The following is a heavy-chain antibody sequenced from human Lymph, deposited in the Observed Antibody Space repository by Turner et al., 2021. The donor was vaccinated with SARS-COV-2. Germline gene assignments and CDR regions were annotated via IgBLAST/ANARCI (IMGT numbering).Heavy chain of an antibody. J-gene: IGHJ6*02. CDR1: GIVVSRNS. CDR2: MYSGGTT. CDR3: ARDLGTYGMDV. V-gene: IGHV3-53*02. Sequence: EVQLVETGGGLIQPGGSLRLSCAAAGIVVSRNSMNGDRQAPGKGLEWVSVMYSGGTTYYADSVKGRFTISRDNSKNTLYLQMNSLRVEDTAVYYCARDLGTYGMDVWGQGTTVTVSS. D-gene: IGHD6-13*01.